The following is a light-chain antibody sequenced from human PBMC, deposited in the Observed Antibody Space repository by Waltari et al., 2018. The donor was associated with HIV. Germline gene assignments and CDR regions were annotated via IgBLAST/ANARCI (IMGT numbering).Light chain of an antibody. Sequence: SYELTQPPSVSVSLGQMARITCSGAALPKKYAYWYQQKPGQFPVLVIYKDSERPSGSPERFSGASSGTIVTLTISGVQAEDEADYYCLSADSSGTYRGYVFGTGTKVTVL. J-gene: IGLJ1*01. CDR2: KDS. V-gene: IGLV3-16*01. CDR3: LSADSSGTYRGYV. CDR1: ALPKKY.